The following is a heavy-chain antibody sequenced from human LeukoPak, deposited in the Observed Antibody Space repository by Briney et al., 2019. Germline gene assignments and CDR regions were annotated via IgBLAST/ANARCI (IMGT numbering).Heavy chain of an antibody. J-gene: IGHJ6*03. D-gene: IGHD3-10*01. CDR2: ISYDGTNK. Sequence: GGSLRLSCAASGFTFSSYEMNWVRQAPGKGLEWVAVISYDGTNKYYADSVKGRFTISRDNSKNTLYLQMNSLRAEDTAVYYCARGSLVNYYYYMDVWGKGTTVTVSS. V-gene: IGHV3-30*04. CDR1: GFTFSSYE. CDR3: ARGSLVNYYYYMDV.